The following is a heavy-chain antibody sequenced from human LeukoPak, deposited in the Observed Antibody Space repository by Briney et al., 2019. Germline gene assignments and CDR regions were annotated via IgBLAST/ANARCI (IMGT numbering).Heavy chain of an antibody. Sequence: GGSLRLSCAASGFTFSSYGMHWVRQAPGKGLEWVAVISYDGNNKYYADSVKGRFTISRDNSKNTLYLQMNSLRAEDTAVYYCAKRVIYYDSLYYYYGMDVWGQGTTVTVSS. CDR3: AKRVIYYDSLYYYYGMDV. CDR2: ISYDGNNK. V-gene: IGHV3-30*18. J-gene: IGHJ6*02. CDR1: GFTFSSYG. D-gene: IGHD3-22*01.